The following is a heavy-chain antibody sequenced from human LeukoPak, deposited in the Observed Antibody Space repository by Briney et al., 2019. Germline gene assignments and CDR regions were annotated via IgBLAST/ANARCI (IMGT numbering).Heavy chain of an antibody. CDR1: GYTFTSSG. CDR3: ATHPGIVGGGDY. Sequence: ASVKVSCKTSGYTFTSSGITWVRQAPGEGLEWLGWISTYNGDTNYAQNLQGRVTMTTDTSTSTAYMELRGLRSDDTAVYCCATHPGIVGGGDYWGQGTLVTVSS. CDR2: ISTYNGDT. V-gene: IGHV1-18*01. D-gene: IGHD1-26*01. J-gene: IGHJ4*02.